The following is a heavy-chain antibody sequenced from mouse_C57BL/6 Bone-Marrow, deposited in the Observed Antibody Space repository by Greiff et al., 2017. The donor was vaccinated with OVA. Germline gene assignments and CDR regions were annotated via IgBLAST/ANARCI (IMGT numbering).Heavy chain of an antibody. Sequence: QVQLQQSGAELVKPGASVKLSCKASGYTFTSYWMQWVKQRPGQGLEWIGEIDPSDSYTNYNQKFKGKATLTVDTSSSTAYMQLSSLTSEDSAVYYCARSGNPAWFAYWGQGTLVTVSA. CDR3: ARSGNPAWFAY. V-gene: IGHV1-50*01. J-gene: IGHJ3*01. CDR1: GYTFTSYW. CDR2: IDPSDSYT. D-gene: IGHD2-1*01.